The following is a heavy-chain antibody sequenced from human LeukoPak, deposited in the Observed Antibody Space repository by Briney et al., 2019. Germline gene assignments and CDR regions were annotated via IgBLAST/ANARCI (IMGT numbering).Heavy chain of an antibody. CDR1: GFTFSSYA. V-gene: IGHV3-23*01. CDR2: ISGSGGST. Sequence: GRSLRLSCAASGFTFSSYAMSWVRQAPGKGLEWVSAISGSGGSTYYADSVKGRFTISRDNSKNTLYLQMNSLRAEDTAVYYCAKDSRLGYCSGGSCYYFDYWGQGTLVTVSS. D-gene: IGHD2-15*01. CDR3: AKDSRLGYCSGGSCYYFDY. J-gene: IGHJ4*02.